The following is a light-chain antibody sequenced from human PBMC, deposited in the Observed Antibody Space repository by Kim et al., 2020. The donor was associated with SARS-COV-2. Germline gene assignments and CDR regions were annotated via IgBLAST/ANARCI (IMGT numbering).Light chain of an antibody. CDR2: RAP. Sequence: SVQPKERATPSCTASQSVSSKLGWYQNKPRQAPSPLIYRAPARATCVPGRFGVSGSGRAFSLTTGCLQSDDFAVYYCKQYNNWWTFGPGTKVDIK. V-gene: IGKV3-15*01. CDR3: KQYNNWWT. CDR1: QSVSSK. J-gene: IGKJ1*01.